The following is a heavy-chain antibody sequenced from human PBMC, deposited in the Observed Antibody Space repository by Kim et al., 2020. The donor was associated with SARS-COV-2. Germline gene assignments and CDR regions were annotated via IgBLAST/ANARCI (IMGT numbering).Heavy chain of an antibody. D-gene: IGHD3-10*01. Sequence: ASVKVSCKASGYTFTNYYMHWVRQAPGQGLEWMGIISPSGGSTSYAQRFQGRVTMTRDTSTSTVYMELSSLKSEDTAVYYCARVPNISGDAFDIWGQGTMVTVSS. CDR3: ARVPNISGDAFDI. CDR1: GYTFTNYY. J-gene: IGHJ3*02. V-gene: IGHV1-46*01. CDR2: ISPSGGST.